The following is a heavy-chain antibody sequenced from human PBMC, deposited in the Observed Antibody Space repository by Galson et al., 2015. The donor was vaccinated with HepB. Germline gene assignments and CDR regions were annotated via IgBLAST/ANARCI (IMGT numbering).Heavy chain of an antibody. CDR1: GYTLTELS. J-gene: IGHJ4*02. D-gene: IGHD1-26*01. V-gene: IGHV1-24*01. Sequence: SVKVSCKVSGYTLTELSMHWVRQAPGKGLEWMGGFDPEDGETIYAQKFQERVTITRDMSTSTAYMELSSLRSEDTAVYYCAADSGPGGQAMGYYWGQGTLVTVSS. CDR2: FDPEDGET. CDR3: AADSGPGGQAMGYY.